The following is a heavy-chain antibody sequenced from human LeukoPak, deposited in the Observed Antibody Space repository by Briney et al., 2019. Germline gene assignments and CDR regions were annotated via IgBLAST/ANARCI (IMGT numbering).Heavy chain of an antibody. J-gene: IGHJ3*02. Sequence: GGSLRLSCAASGFTFSSYSMNWVRQAPGKGLEGVSYISSSSSTIYYADSVKGRFTISRDNAKNSLYLQMNSLRAEDTAVYYCARGELGYCSSTSCYKKASDAFDIWGQGTMVTVSS. CDR1: GFTFSSYS. V-gene: IGHV3-48*01. CDR2: ISSSSSTI. CDR3: ARGELGYCSSTSCYKKASDAFDI. D-gene: IGHD2-2*02.